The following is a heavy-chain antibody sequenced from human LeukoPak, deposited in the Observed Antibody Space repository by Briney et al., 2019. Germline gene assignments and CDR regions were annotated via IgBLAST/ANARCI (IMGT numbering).Heavy chain of an antibody. V-gene: IGHV3-30-3*01. CDR1: GFTFSSYA. J-gene: IGHJ4*02. CDR3: ARSVPRVSFDY. CDR2: ISYDGSNK. Sequence: GGSLRLSCAASGFTFSSYAIHWVRQAPGKGLEWVAVISYDGSNKYYADSVKGRFTISRDNSKNTLYLQMNSLRAEGTAVYYCARSVPRVSFDYWGQGTLVTVSS.